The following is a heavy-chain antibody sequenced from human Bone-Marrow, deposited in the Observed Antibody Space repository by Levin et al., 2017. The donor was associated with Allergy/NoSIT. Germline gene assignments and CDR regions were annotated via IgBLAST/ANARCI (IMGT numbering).Heavy chain of an antibody. CDR1: GYRFSSFD. CDR2: ISAFNGNT. J-gene: IGHJ4*02. CDR3: ARHYSGGFDY. V-gene: IGHV1-18*01. Sequence: ASVKVSCKASGYRFSSFDISWVRQAPGQGLEWMGWISAFNGNTTYSQKVQDRLTMTTDSSTSTAYMELRSLRSDDTAIYYCARHYSGGFDYWGQGTLVTVSS. D-gene: IGHD2-15*01.